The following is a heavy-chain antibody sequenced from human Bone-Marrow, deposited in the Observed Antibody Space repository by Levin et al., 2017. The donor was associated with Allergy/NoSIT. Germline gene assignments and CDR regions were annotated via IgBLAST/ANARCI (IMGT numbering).Heavy chain of an antibody. V-gene: IGHV3-33*01. D-gene: IGHD3-10*01. J-gene: IGHJ6*02. CDR1: GFPFHNSN. CDR2: IWYDGSDK. CDR3: ARSFWGFGEITNYYAMDV. Sequence: LSLTCAVSGFPFHNSNMHWVRQAPGKGLDWVAFIWYDGSDKYYADSVKGRFTISRDNSKNTLYLQMNSLRAEDSAVYYCARSFWGFGEITNYYAMDVWGQGTTVTVSS.